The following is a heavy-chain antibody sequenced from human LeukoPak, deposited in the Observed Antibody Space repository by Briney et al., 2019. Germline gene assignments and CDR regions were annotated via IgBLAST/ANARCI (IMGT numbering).Heavy chain of an antibody. D-gene: IGHD2-15*01. CDR1: GYSFPTYW. CDR2: IYPGDSDT. CDR3: ARLTSLAVAAAPLGY. J-gene: IGHJ4*02. V-gene: IGHV5-51*01. Sequence: GESLKISCKGSGYSFPTYWIAWVRQMPGKGLEWMGIIYPGDSDTRYSPSFQGQVTISADKSISTAYLQWSSLKASDTAMYYCARLTSLAVAAAPLGYWGQGTLVTVSS.